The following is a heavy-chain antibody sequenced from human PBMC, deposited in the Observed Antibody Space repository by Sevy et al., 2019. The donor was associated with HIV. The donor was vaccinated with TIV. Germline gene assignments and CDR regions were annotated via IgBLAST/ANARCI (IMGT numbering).Heavy chain of an antibody. J-gene: IGHJ3*01. V-gene: IGHV3-48*03. D-gene: IGHD3-22*01. CDR1: GFIFSNYE. CDR3: ARDFDSSGYSYAFDL. Sequence: GGSLRLSCKASGFIFSNYEMNWVRQAPGKGLEWVSYISPSGHAIYYADSVKGRFTVSRDNAKNSLYLQMNSLRVDDTALYYCARDFDSSGYSYAFDLWGQGTMVTVSS. CDR2: ISPSGHAI.